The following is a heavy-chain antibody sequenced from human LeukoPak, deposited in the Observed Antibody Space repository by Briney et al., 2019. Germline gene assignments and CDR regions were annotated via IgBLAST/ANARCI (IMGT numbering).Heavy chain of an antibody. D-gene: IGHD2-2*01. J-gene: IGHJ3*02. CDR2: ISSSGSTI. CDR3: ARDATRGPFDIVVVPAAGDI. V-gene: IGHV3-11*01. Sequence: GGSLRLSCAASGFTFSDYYMSWIRQAPGKGLEWVSYISSSGSTIYYADSVKGRFTISRDNAKNSLYLQMNSLRAEDTAVYYCARDATRGPFDIVVVPAAGDIWGKGQWSPSLQ. CDR1: GFTFSDYY.